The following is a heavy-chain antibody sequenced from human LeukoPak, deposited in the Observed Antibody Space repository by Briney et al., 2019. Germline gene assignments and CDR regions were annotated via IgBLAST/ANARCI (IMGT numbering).Heavy chain of an antibody. J-gene: IGHJ4*02. CDR3: TRALGSDY. V-gene: IGHV1-2*02. CDR2: INPNSGGT. D-gene: IGHD1-26*01. Sequence: ASVKVSCKASGHTFTGYYMHWVRQAPGQGLEWMGWINPNSGGTNYAQKFQGRVTMTRDTSISTAYMELSSLRSDDTAMYYCTRALGSDYWGQGTLVTVSS. CDR1: GHTFTGYY.